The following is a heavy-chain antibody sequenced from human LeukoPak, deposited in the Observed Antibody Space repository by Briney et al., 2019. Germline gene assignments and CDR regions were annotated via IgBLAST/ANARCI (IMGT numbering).Heavy chain of an antibody. CDR3: TRSPSLGGNYWGFDY. CDR1: GFTFSSYW. V-gene: IGHV3-74*01. D-gene: IGHD1-26*01. Sequence: GGSLRLSCAASGFTFSSYWMHWVRQAPGKGLVRVSRINSDGISTSYADSVKGRFTVSRDNAKNTLYLQMNSLRAEDTAVYYCTRSPSLGGNYWGFDYWGQGTLVTVSS. J-gene: IGHJ4*02. CDR2: INSDGIST.